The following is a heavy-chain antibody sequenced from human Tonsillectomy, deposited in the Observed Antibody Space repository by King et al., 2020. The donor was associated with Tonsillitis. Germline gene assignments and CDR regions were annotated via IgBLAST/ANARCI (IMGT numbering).Heavy chain of an antibody. V-gene: IGHV3-48*03. J-gene: IGHJ4*02. CDR2: ISSSGSST. CDR3: ARGVVVGANY. Sequence: EVQLVESGGGLVQPGGSLRLSCTASGFTFTSYEMNWVRQAPGKGLEWVSYISSSGSSTYYADSVKGRFTISRDNAKNSLYLQMNSLGAEDTAVYYCARGVVVGANYWGQGTLVTVSS. CDR1: GFTFTSYE. D-gene: IGHD2-15*01.